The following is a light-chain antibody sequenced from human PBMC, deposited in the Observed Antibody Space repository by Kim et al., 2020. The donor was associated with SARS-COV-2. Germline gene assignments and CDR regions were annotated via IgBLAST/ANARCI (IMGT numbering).Light chain of an antibody. CDR2: WAS. Sequence: ERATINCKSSQSVLYSSNNKNYLAWYQQKPGQPPKLLIYWASTRESGVPDRFSGSGSGTDFTLTISSLQAEDVAVYYCQQYYSTPSFGQGTKLEI. J-gene: IGKJ2*03. V-gene: IGKV4-1*01. CDR1: QSVLYSSNNKNY. CDR3: QQYYSTPS.